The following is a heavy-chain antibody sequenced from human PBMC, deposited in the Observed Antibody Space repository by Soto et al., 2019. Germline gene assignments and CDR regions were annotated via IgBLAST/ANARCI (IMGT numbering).Heavy chain of an antibody. J-gene: IGHJ6*03. CDR3: AKDRWYYGSGSHYAVSDMDV. CDR1: GFTFSSYG. V-gene: IGHV3-30*18. CDR2: ISYDGSNK. Sequence: GGSLRLSCAASGFTFSSYGMHWVRQAPGKGLEWVAVISYDGSNKYYADSVKGRFTISRDNSKNTLYLQMNSLRAEDTAAYYCAKDRWYYGSGSHYAVSDMDVWGKGTTVTVSS. D-gene: IGHD3-10*01.